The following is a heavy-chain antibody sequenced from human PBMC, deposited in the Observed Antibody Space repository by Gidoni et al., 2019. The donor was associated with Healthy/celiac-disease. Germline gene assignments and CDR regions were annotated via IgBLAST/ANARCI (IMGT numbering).Heavy chain of an antibody. CDR2: ISSSSSYI. CDR1: GFTFSSYS. V-gene: IGHV3-21*01. J-gene: IGHJ6*03. CDR3: ARDRNDILKTSLYYYYYYMDV. D-gene: IGHD3-9*01. Sequence: EVQLVESGGGMVKPGGSLRLSCAASGFTFSSYSMNWVRQAPGKGLEWVSSISSSSSYIYYADSVKGRFTISRDNAKNSLYLQMNSLRAEDTAVYYCARDRNDILKTSLYYYYYYMDVWGKGTTVTVSS.